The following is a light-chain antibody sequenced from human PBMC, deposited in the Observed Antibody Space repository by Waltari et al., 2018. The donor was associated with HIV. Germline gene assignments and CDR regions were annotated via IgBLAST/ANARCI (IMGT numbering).Light chain of an antibody. J-gene: IGKJ3*01. CDR3: LQSLHTPRFS. CDR2: LAS. V-gene: IGKV2-28*01. CDR1: QSLLHNNGNNY. Sequence: DIVLTQSPLSLPVAPGESASISCRASQSLLHNNGNNYLDWYVQKPGQSPQLLIYLASHRTSWVPERFSGSGSGTNFTMKITRVEAEDVGTYYCLQSLHTPRFSFGPGTKVDI.